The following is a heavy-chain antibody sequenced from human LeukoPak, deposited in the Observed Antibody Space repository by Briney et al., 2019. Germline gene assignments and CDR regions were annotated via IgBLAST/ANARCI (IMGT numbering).Heavy chain of an antibody. Sequence: GGSLRLSCAASGFTFSSYGMHWVRQAPGKGLEWVAVISYDGSNKYYADSVKGRFTISRDNSKNTLYLQMNSLRAEDTAVYYCAKSGIQAIVKYYFDYWGQGTLVTVSS. V-gene: IGHV3-30*18. CDR1: GFTFSSYG. D-gene: IGHD5-18*01. J-gene: IGHJ4*02. CDR3: AKSGIQAIVKYYFDY. CDR2: ISYDGSNK.